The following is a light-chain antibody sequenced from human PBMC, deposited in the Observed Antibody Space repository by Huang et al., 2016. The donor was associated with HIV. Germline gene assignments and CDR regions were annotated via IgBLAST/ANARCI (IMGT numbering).Light chain of an antibody. Sequence: DIQMTQSPSSLSASVGDRVTITCRASQSISSSLNWYQQKPGKAPKLLIYAASSLQSGVPSRFSGSGSWTDFTLTISSLQPEDFATYYCQQSYSTPPWTFGQGTKVEIK. CDR1: QSISSS. CDR2: AAS. CDR3: QQSYSTPPWT. J-gene: IGKJ1*01. V-gene: IGKV1-39*01.